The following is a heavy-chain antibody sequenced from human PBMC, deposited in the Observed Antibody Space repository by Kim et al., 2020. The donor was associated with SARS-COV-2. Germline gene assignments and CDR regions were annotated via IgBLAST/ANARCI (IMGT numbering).Heavy chain of an antibody. CDR3: AKDSGNFGEFDC. CDR2: ISYDGSNK. Sequence: GGSLRLSCAASGFTFSSYGIHWVRQAPGKGLEWVAVISYDGSNKYYADSVKGRFTISRDNSKSTLYLQMNSLRAEDTAVYYCAKDSGNFGEFDCWGQGTLVTVSS. CDR1: GFTFSSYG. V-gene: IGHV3-30*18. D-gene: IGHD3-10*01. J-gene: IGHJ4*02.